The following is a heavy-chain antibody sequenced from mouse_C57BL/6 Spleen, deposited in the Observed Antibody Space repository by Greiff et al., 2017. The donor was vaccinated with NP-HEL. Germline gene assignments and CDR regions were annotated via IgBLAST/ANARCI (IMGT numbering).Heavy chain of an antibody. D-gene: IGHD1-1*01. CDR1: GYAFSSYW. J-gene: IGHJ2*01. Sequence: QVQLQQSGAELVKPGASVKISCKASGYAFSSYWMNWVKQRPGKGLEWIGQIYPGDGDTNYNGKFKGKATLTADKSSSTAYMQLSSLTSEDSAVYFCARDITTPYFDYWGQGTTLTVSS. V-gene: IGHV1-80*01. CDR3: ARDITTPYFDY. CDR2: IYPGDGDT.